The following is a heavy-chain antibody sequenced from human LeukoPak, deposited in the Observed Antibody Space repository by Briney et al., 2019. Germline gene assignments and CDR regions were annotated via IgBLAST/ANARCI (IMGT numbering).Heavy chain of an antibody. CDR2: IIPIFGTA. CDR3: AREMVRGVIPLPFDY. Sequence: GSSVKVSCRASVCTFSSYAISWVRQAPGQGLEWMGRIIPIFGTANYAQKFQGRVTITTDESTSTAYMELSSMRSEDTAVYYCAREMVRGVIPLPFDYWGQGTLVTVSS. J-gene: IGHJ4*02. CDR1: VCTFSSYA. V-gene: IGHV1-69*05. D-gene: IGHD3-10*01.